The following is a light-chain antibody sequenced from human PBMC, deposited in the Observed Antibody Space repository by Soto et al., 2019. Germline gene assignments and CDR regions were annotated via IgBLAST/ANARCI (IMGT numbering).Light chain of an antibody. Sequence: DIQLTQSPSFLSASVGDRVTITCRASLGISTYLAWYQQKPGKAPTLLIYAASTLQSGVPSRFSGSGSGTEFTLTISSLQPEEFATDDCHQVNTYTFGPGTKVDIK. CDR1: LGISTY. J-gene: IGKJ3*01. CDR3: HQVNTYT. CDR2: AAS. V-gene: IGKV1-9*01.